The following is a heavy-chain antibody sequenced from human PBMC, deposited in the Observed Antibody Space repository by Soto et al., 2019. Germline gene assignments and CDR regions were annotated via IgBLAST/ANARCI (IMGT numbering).Heavy chain of an antibody. CDR1: GGTFSSYA. CDR2: IIPIFGTA. V-gene: IGHV1-69*01. CDR3: ARDRSPLATVTADFDY. D-gene: IGHD4-17*01. J-gene: IGHJ4*02. Sequence: QVQLVQSGAEVKKPGSSVKVSCKASGGTFSSYAISWVRQAPGQGLEWMGGIIPIFGTANYAQKFQGRVTITADESTSTAYMELSSLRPEDTAVYYCARDRSPLATVTADFDYWGQGTLVTVSS.